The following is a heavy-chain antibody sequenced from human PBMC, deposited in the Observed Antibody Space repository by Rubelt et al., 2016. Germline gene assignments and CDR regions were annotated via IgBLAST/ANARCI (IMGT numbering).Heavy chain of an antibody. V-gene: IGHV4-34*01. CDR1: GGSFSGYY. D-gene: IGHD6-6*01. CDR2: INHSGST. CDR3: ARGDSSFSDFDY. J-gene: IGHJ4*02. Sequence: GAGLLKPSETLSLTCAVYGGSFSGYYWSWIRQPPGKGLEWIGEINHSGSTNYNPSLKSRVTISVDTSKNQVSLKLSSVTAAETAVYYCARGDSSFSDFDYWGQGTLVTVSS.